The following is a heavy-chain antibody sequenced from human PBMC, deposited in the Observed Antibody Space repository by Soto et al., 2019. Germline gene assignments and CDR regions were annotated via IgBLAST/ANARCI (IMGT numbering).Heavy chain of an antibody. CDR3: AKDRLAGGFDY. CDR1: GVTFSNYG. J-gene: IGHJ4*02. CDR2: ISFDGYAE. D-gene: IGHD3-16*01. V-gene: IGHV3-30*18. Sequence: PGGSLRLSCAVSGVTFSNYGMHWVRRAPGKGLEWVAAISFDGYAEYYADSVRGRFTISRDSSRNTVYLQMNSLRADDTAVYYCAKDRLAGGFDYWGQGTLVTVSS.